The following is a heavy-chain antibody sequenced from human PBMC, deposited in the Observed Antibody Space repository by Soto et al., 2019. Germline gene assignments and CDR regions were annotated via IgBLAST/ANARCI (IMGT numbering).Heavy chain of an antibody. CDR1: GGSVSSGGYY. J-gene: IGHJ5*02. CDR2: IYYSGST. Sequence: QVQLQESAPGLVKPSQTLSLTCTVSGGSVSSGGYYWSWIRQHPGKGLEWIGYIYYSGSTYYNPSLKSRVTISVDKSENQFSLKLNSVTAADTAVYYCARIVTTFYWFDPWGQGTLVTVSS. V-gene: IGHV4-31*03. D-gene: IGHD4-4*01. CDR3: ARIVTTFYWFDP.